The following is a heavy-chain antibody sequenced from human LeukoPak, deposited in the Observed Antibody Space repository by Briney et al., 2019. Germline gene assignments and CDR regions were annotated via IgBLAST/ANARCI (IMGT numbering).Heavy chain of an antibody. D-gene: IGHD6-13*01. CDR3: ARGRGSSWTNYFDY. V-gene: IGHV3-7*04. J-gene: IGHJ4*02. Sequence: GGSLRLSCAASGFTFSSYWMSWVRQAPGKGLEWLANIKQDGSEKYYVDSVKGRFTISRDNAKNSLYLQMSTLRAEDTAEYYCARGRGSSWTNYFDYWGQGTLVTVSS. CDR1: GFTFSSYW. CDR2: IKQDGSEK.